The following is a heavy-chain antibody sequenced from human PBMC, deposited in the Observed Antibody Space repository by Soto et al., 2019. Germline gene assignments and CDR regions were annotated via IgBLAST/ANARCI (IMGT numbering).Heavy chain of an antibody. CDR2: IYYSGST. V-gene: IGHV4-31*03. J-gene: IGHJ6*02. CDR3: ERDLNFKWRSRGMDYYYGMDV. Sequence: SETLSLTCTVSGGSISSGGYYWSWIRQHPGKGLEWIGYIYYSGSTYYNPSLKSRVTISVDTSKNQFSLKLSSVTAADTAVYYCERDLNFKWRSRGMDYYYGMDVWGQGNTVTVS. D-gene: IGHD1-26*01. CDR1: GGSISSGGYY.